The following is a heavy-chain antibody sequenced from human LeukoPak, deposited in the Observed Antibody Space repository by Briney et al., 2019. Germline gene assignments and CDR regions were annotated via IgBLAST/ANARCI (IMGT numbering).Heavy chain of an antibody. D-gene: IGHD3-22*01. V-gene: IGHV4-59*08. CDR3: ARHVFFYDSSGPLDY. Sequence: PSETLSLTCTVSGGSISSYYWSWIRQPPGKGLEWIGYIYYSGSTNYNPSLKSRVTISVDTSKNQFSLKLSSVTAADTAVYYCARHVFFYDSSGPLDYWGLGTLVTVSS. CDR1: GGSISSYY. J-gene: IGHJ4*02. CDR2: IYYSGST.